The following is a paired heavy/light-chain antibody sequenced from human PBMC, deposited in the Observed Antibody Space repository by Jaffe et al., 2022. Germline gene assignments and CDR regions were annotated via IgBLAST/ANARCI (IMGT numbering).Light chain of an antibody. J-gene: IGKJ3*01. Sequence: IQMTQSPSSLSASVGDTVILTCRASQDIRDDLAWYQQKPGKAPKLLIYAVSSLQSGVPSRFSGGGSGTDFTLTISSLQPEDFATYYCQQDYSYPVTFGPGTTVDIK. CDR3: QQDYSYPVT. CDR2: AVS. V-gene: IGKV1-6*01. CDR1: QDIRDD.
Heavy chain of an antibody. Sequence: EVQLLESGGRLVQPWGSLRLSCAASGFTFSNYAMNWVRQAPGKGLEWVSTISGSGGTTYHADSVKGRFTMSRDNSKNTLYLQMNRLRVDDTAVYYCASATRSGYYPRSFGGFGPWGQGTLVTVSS. J-gene: IGHJ5*02. D-gene: IGHD3-3*01. V-gene: IGHV3-23*01. CDR3: ASATRSGYYPRSFGGFGP. CDR1: GFTFSNYA. CDR2: ISGSGGTT.